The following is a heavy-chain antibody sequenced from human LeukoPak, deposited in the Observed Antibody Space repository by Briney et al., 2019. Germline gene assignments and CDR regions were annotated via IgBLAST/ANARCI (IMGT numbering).Heavy chain of an antibody. CDR2: IYPGDSET. CDR3: VRTSSTWYGDY. J-gene: IGHJ4*02. V-gene: IGHV5-51*01. D-gene: IGHD6-13*01. Sequence: GESLQISCKGSGYTFASYLICWVRQMRRQALEWMEIIYPGDSETRYSPSFQGQVTISADKSISTAYLQWSSLKASDTAMYYCVRTSSTWYGDYWGQGTLVTVSS. CDR1: GYTFASYL.